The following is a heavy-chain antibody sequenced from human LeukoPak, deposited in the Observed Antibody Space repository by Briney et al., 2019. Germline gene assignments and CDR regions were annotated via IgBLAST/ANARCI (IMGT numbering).Heavy chain of an antibody. D-gene: IGHD3-22*01. V-gene: IGHV1-2*02. J-gene: IGHJ4*02. CDR3: ASYDSSGYYYFGY. Sequence: GASVKVSCKASGYTFTGYYMHWVRQAPGQGLEWMGWINPNSGGTNYAQKFQRRVTMTRDTSISTAYMELSRLRSDDTPVYYCASYDSSGYYYFGYWGQGTLVTVSS. CDR1: GYTFTGYY. CDR2: INPNSGGT.